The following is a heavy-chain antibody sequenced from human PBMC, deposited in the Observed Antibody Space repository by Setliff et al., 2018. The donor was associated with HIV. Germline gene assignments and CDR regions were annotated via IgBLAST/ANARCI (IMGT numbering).Heavy chain of an antibody. Sequence: SGPTLVNPTQTLTLTCDFSGFSLATHGVGVGWIRQPPGKGPEWLALIYWDGDTRYNPSLNGRLTVTKATSNNHVVLMMSNMDPLDTATYYCARMRYFDWIMIDNWGQGTLVTVSS. D-gene: IGHD3-9*01. CDR2: IYWDGDT. CDR3: ARMRYFDWIMIDN. J-gene: IGHJ4*02. CDR1: GFSLATHGVG. V-gene: IGHV2-5*02.